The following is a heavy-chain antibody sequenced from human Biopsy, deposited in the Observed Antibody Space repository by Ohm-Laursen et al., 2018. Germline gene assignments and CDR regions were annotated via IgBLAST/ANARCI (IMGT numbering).Heavy chain of an antibody. CDR2: IYHSGTT. CDR1: GVSISVDGYY. V-gene: IGHV4-31*03. D-gene: IGHD1-26*01. J-gene: IGHJ4*02. Sequence: TLSLTCTVSGVSISVDGYYWAWIRQLPGKGLDWIGYIYHSGTTYYNPSLKSRLTMSVDTSKNEFSLRLRCVTAADTAVYFCATFRASWDTTQGGDYWGQGTPVTVSS. CDR3: ATFRASWDTTQGGDY.